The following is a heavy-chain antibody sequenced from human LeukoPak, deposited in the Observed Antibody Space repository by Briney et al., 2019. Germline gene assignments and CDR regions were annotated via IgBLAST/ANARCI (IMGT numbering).Heavy chain of an antibody. CDR3: ARGRGDYYDSSGYYRQPTYFDY. CDR2: INHSGST. Sequence: ETSETLSLTCAVYGGSFSGYYWSWIRQPPGKGLEWIGEINHSGSTNYNPSLKSRVTISVDTSKNQFSLKLSSVTAADTAVYYCARGRGDYYDSSGYYRQPTYFDYWGQGTLVTVSS. J-gene: IGHJ4*02. CDR1: GGSFSGYY. D-gene: IGHD3-22*01. V-gene: IGHV4-34*01.